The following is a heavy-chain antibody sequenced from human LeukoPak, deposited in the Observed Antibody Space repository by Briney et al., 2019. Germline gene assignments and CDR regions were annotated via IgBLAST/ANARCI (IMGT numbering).Heavy chain of an antibody. V-gene: IGHV3-48*04. CDR2: ISSSSTI. J-gene: IGHJ6*03. Sequence: GGSLRLSCAASGFTFSSYSMNWVRQAPGKGLEWVSYISSSSTIYYADSVKGRFTISRDNAKNSLYLQMNSLRAEDTAVYYCARRFYYYMDVRSNGTTVTVSS. CDR1: GFTFSSYS. D-gene: IGHD3-3*01. CDR3: ARRFYYYMDV.